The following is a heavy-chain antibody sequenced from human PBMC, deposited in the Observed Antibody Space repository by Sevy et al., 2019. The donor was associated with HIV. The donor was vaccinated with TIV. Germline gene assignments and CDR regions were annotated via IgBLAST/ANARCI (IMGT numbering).Heavy chain of an antibody. Sequence: GGSLRLSCAASGFTFSSYSMNWVRQAPGKGLEWVSSISSSSSYIYYADSVKGRFTISRDNAKNSLYLQMNSLRAEDTAVYYCARATRVVRGAFDYWGQRTLVTASS. D-gene: IGHD3-10*01. CDR3: ARATRVVRGAFDY. CDR2: ISSSSSYI. V-gene: IGHV3-21*01. J-gene: IGHJ4*02. CDR1: GFTFSSYS.